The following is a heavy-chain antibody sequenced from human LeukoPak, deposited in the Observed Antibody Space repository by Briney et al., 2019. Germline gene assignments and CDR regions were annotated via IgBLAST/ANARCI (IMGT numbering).Heavy chain of an antibody. Sequence: PGGPLRLSCAASGFTFSDYYMSWIRQAPGKGLEWVSYISSSGSTIYYADSVKGRFTISRDNAKNSLCLQMNSLRAEDTAVYYCARETYYYGSGNGVTDYWGQGTLVTVST. CDR3: ARETYYYGSGNGVTDY. D-gene: IGHD3-10*01. CDR1: GFTFSDYY. J-gene: IGHJ4*02. V-gene: IGHV3-11*01. CDR2: ISSSGSTI.